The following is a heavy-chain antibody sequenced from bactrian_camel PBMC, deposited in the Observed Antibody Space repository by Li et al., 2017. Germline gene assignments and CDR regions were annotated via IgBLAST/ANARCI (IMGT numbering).Heavy chain of an antibody. Sequence: HVQLVESGGGSAQTGGSLQLSCAASGYHHSAYCLAWFRQAPGKAREGVAGIGTNGVTTTTDSVKGRFTISRDSAKTTLFLEMNSLKPDDSATYYCATGVYCANVLSPSEYDTWGQGTQVTVS. V-gene: IGHV3S1*01. J-gene: IGHJ4*01. CDR1: GYHHSAYC. CDR3: ATGVYCANVLSPSEYDT. D-gene: IGHD3*01. CDR2: IGTNGVTT.